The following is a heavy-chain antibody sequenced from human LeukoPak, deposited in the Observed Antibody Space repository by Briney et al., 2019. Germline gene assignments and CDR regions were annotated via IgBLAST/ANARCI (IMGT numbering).Heavy chain of an antibody. CDR2: ISWDSGSI. CDR1: GFTFDDYA. D-gene: IGHD3-16*01. Sequence: GGSLRLSCAASGFTFDDYAMHWVRQAPGKGLEWVSGISWDSGSIGYADSVKGRFTISRDNAKNSLYLQMNSLRAEDTALYYCANRRYGYWGQGTLVTVSS. CDR3: ANRRYGY. J-gene: IGHJ4*02. V-gene: IGHV3-9*01.